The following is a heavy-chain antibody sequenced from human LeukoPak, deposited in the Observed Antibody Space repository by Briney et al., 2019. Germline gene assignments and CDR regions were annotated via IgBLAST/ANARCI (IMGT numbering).Heavy chain of an antibody. CDR1: GGTFSSYT. CDR2: IIPILGIA. J-gene: IGHJ4*02. V-gene: IGHV1-69*02. D-gene: IGHD3-10*01. CDR3: ARDYGSGSYFNY. Sequence: SVKVSCKASGGTFSSYTISWVRQAPGQGLEWMGRIIPILGIANYAQKFQGRVTITADKSTSTAYMELSSLRSEDTVVYYCARDYGSGSYFNYWGQGTLVTVSS.